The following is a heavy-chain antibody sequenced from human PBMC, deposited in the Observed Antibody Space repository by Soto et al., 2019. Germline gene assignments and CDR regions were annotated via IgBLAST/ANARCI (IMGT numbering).Heavy chain of an antibody. CDR1: GGSISSGGYY. Sequence: PSETLSLTCTVSGGSISSGGYYWSWIRQHPGKGLEWIGYIYYSGSTYYNPSLKSRVTISVDTSKNQFSLKLSSVTAADTAVYYCARVRYRRYQQPNFDYWGQGTLVTVSS. CDR2: IYYSGST. J-gene: IGHJ4*02. V-gene: IGHV4-31*03. D-gene: IGHD2-2*01. CDR3: ARVRYRRYQQPNFDY.